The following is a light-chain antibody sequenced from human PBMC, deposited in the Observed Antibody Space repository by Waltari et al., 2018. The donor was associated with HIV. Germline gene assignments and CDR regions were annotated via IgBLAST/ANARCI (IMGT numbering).Light chain of an antibody. J-gene: IGLJ2*01. CDR3: SSFTTSNTLL. CDR2: EVN. V-gene: IGLV2-14*01. Sequence: QSALTQPASVSGSPGQSITVSCTGTSSDIGSYNYVSWYQQTPGTAPKLVIYEVNNRPSGISKRFPGSKSGTTASLTISGLQTEDEAHYYCSSFTTSNTLLFGGGTKVTVL. CDR1: SSDIGSYNY.